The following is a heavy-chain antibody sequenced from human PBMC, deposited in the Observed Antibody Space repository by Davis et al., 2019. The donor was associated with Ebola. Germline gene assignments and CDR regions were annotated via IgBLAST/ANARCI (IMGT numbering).Heavy chain of an antibody. CDR2: IDPSDSYT. Sequence: GESLKISCKGSGYSFTSYWITWVRQMPGKGLEWMGRIDPSDSYTNYSPSFQGHVTISVDKSINTAYLQWSSLMASDTAIYCCARHYNGGYWYYGMDVWGPGTTVTVSS. J-gene: IGHJ6*02. V-gene: IGHV5-10-1*01. CDR1: GYSFTSYW. CDR3: ARHYNGGYWYYGMDV. D-gene: IGHD2-8*01.